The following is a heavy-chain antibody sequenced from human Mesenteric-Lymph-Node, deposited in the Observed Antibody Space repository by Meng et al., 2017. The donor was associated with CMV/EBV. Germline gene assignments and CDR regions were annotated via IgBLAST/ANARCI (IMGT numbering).Heavy chain of an antibody. Sequence: GGSLRLSCAASGFTFSSYGMHWVRQAPGKGLEWVAFIRYNGNNEYSADSVKGRFANSRDNSKNKLYLQMNSLRAEDTAVYYCAKDHGYCSSTSCYTFDPWGQGTLVTVSS. J-gene: IGHJ5*02. CDR2: IRYNGNNE. D-gene: IGHD2-2*02. V-gene: IGHV3-30*02. CDR1: GFTFSSYG. CDR3: AKDHGYCSSTSCYTFDP.